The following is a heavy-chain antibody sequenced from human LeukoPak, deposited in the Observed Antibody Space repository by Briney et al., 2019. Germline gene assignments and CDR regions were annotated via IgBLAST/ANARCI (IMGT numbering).Heavy chain of an antibody. J-gene: IGHJ3*02. D-gene: IGHD6-6*01. CDR1: GGSISSYY. Sequence: SETLSLTRTVSGGSISSYYWSWIRQPPGKGLEWIGYIYYSGSTNYNPSLKSRVTISVDTSKNQFSLKLSSVTAADTAVYYCARVRVYGIAARHDAFDIWGQGTMVTVSS. CDR3: ARVRVYGIAARHDAFDI. CDR2: IYYSGST. V-gene: IGHV4-59*08.